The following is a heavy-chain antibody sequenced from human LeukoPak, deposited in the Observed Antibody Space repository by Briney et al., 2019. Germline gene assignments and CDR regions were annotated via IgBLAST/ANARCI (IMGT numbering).Heavy chain of an antibody. CDR3: ARVDTMIVVVNKIPDYYYGMDV. Sequence: SETLSLTCAVYGGSLSGYYWSWIRQPPGKGLEWIGEINHSGSTNYNPSLKSRVTISVDTSKNQFSLKLSSVTAADTAVYYCARVDTMIVVVNKIPDYYYGMDVWGQGTTVTVSS. CDR2: INHSGST. D-gene: IGHD3-22*01. V-gene: IGHV4-34*01. CDR1: GGSLSGYY. J-gene: IGHJ6*02.